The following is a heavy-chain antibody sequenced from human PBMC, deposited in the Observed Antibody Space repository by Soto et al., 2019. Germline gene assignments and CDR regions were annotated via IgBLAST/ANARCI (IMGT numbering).Heavy chain of an antibody. CDR2: IYPGDSDT. CDR3: ASSRDVEYSFTGPLVY. CDR1: GYSLTTYW. V-gene: IGHV5-51*01. Sequence: RGSLKISCKGSGYSLTTYWIVCVRQLPGKGLEWMGIIYPGDSDTIYSPSFQGQVTISADKSTRTAYLQWSSLQASDTAMYYCASSRDVEYSFTGPLVYWGQGTLVTVSS. J-gene: IGHJ4*02. D-gene: IGHD5-12*01.